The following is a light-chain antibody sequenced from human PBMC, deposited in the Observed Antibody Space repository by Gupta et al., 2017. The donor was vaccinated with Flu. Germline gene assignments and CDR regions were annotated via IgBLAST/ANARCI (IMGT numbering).Light chain of an antibody. CDR2: AHN. V-gene: IGLV6-57*01. CDR3: QTYDSSNQRV. CDR1: SGSVATYY. J-gene: IGLJ3*02. Sequence: NFMLTQPHSVSESPGKTVTISCTRSSGSVATYYVQWYRQRPGSSPTTVICAHNQRPSGVPDRFSGFIDISSNSASLTISGLKTEDEADYYCQTYDSSNQRVFGGGTKLTVL.